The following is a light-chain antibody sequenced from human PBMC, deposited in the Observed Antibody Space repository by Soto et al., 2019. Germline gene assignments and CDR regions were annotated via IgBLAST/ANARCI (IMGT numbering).Light chain of an antibody. V-gene: IGKV1-5*01. CDR3: QQRSNWPPIT. CDR1: QNVTTS. J-gene: IGKJ5*01. Sequence: DIQLTQSPSTLSASVGDSVTITCRASQNVTTSMAWYQHKPGRAPKLLIFDVSNLESGVPSRFSGGGSGTDFTLTVSSLHSEDFAVYYCQQRSNWPPITFGQGTRLEIK. CDR2: DVS.